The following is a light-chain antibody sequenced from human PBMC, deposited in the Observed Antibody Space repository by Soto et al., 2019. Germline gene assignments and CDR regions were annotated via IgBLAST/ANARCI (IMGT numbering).Light chain of an antibody. J-gene: IGLJ1*01. CDR3: QSYDSSRYV. Sequence: QSVLTQPPSVSAAPGQKVTISCSGSSSNIGNNYVSWYQQLPGTAPKLLIYGNSNRPSGVPDRFSGSKSGTSASLAITGLQAEDEADYCCQSYDSSRYVFGTGTKVTVL. CDR1: SSNIGNNY. V-gene: IGLV1-40*01. CDR2: GNS.